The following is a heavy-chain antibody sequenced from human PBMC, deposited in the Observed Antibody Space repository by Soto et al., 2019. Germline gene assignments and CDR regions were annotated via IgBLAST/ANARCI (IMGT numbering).Heavy chain of an antibody. Sequence: EVQLLESGGGLVQPGGSLRLSCVASGFTFTSYAMSWVRQAPGKGLEWVSAISGSGGFTYNADSVKGRFTISRDNSKNTVYVQMNRLRAVDTAVYYCTTHIVGATGWDFDYWGQGILVTVSS. CDR1: GFTFTSYA. CDR3: TTHIVGATGWDFDY. J-gene: IGHJ4*02. CDR2: ISGSGGFT. V-gene: IGHV3-23*01. D-gene: IGHD1-26*01.